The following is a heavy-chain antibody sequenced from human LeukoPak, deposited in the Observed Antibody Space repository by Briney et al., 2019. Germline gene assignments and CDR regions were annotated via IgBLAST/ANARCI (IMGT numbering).Heavy chain of an antibody. CDR3: AKSAKKGIAVAYDAFDI. V-gene: IGHV3-23*01. D-gene: IGHD6-19*01. CDR2: ISGSGGRT. Sequence: GGSLRLSCAASGFTFSTYAMSWVPQAPGTGLGWVSGISGSGGRTYYADSVKGRFTISRDNSKNTLYLQMNSLRAEDTAVYYCAKSAKKGIAVAYDAFDIWGQGTMVTVSS. CDR1: GFTFSTYA. J-gene: IGHJ3*02.